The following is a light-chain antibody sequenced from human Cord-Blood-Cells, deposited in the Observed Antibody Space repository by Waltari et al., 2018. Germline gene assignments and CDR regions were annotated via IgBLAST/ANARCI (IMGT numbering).Light chain of an antibody. CDR1: SSDVGGYNH. V-gene: IGLV2-14*03. CDR2: DVS. J-gene: IGLJ3*02. Sequence: QSALPQPASVSGSPGQSITISCTGTSSDVGGYNHVSWYQQHPGKAPKLMIYDVSNRPSGVSNRFSGSKSGNTASLTISGLQAEDEADYYCSSYTSSSTLVFGGGTKLTVL. CDR3: SSYTSSSTLV.